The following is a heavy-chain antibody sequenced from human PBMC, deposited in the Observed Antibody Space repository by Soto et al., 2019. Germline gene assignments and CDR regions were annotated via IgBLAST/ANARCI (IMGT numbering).Heavy chain of an antibody. CDR2: INPSGGST. CDR3: ARDQRVSVAGPWYYYYYGMAV. CDR1: GYTFTSYD. V-gene: IGHV1-46*01. D-gene: IGHD6-19*01. Sequence: SVKASCKASGYTFTSYDMHWVRQAPGQGLEWMGIINPSGGSTSYAQKFQGRVTMTRDTSTSTVYMELSSLRSEDTAVYYCARDQRVSVAGPWYYYYYGMAVWGQGTTVTVSS. J-gene: IGHJ6*01.